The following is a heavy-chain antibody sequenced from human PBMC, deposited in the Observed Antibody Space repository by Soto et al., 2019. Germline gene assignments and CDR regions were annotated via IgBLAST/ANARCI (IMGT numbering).Heavy chain of an antibody. CDR3: ARDRNFNFDY. V-gene: IGHV3-48*02. D-gene: IGHD1-7*01. J-gene: IGHJ4*02. CDR1: GFTFSSYS. Sequence: GGSLRLSCAASGFTFSSYSMNWVRQPPGKGLEWVSYISTSSSTIYYADSVKGRFTISRDNAKNALYLQMNSLRDEDTAVYFCARDRNFNFDYWGQGTLVTVS. CDR2: ISTSSSTI.